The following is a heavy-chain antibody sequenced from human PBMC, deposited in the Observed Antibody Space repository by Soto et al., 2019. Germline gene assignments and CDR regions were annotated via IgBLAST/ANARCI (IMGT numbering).Heavy chain of an antibody. J-gene: IGHJ4*02. V-gene: IGHV3-23*01. Sequence: PGGSLRLSCAASGFTFSSYAMSWVRQAPGKGLEWVSAISGSGGSTYYADSVKGRFTISRDNSKNTLYLQMNSLRAEDTAVYYYAKGEGYSSSWYEANPLDYWGQGTLVTVSS. CDR3: AKGEGYSSSWYEANPLDY. D-gene: IGHD6-13*01. CDR2: ISGSGGST. CDR1: GFTFSSYA.